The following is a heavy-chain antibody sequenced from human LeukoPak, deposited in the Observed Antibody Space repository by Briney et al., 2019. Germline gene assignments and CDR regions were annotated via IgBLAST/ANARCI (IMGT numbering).Heavy chain of an antibody. D-gene: IGHD3-16*01. CDR3: ARVSPIAGELR. V-gene: IGHV4-59*01. CDR2: IYYSGST. J-gene: IGHJ4*02. Sequence: SETLSLTCTVSGGSISGYYWSWIRQPPGKGLEWIGYIYYSGSTNYNPSLKSRVTISVDTSKNQFSLKLSSVTAADTAVYYCARVSPIAGELRWGQGTLVTVSS. CDR1: GGSISGYY.